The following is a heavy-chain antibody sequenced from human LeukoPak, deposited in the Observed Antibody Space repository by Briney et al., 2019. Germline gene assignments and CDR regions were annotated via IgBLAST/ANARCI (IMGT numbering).Heavy chain of an antibody. CDR2: INPNSGGT. V-gene: IGHV1-2*02. D-gene: IGHD1-26*01. CDR3: VRIVGATVDYGMDV. J-gene: IGHJ6*02. Sequence: ASVKVSCKASGYTFTGYYMHWVRQAPGQGLEWMGWINPNSGGTNYAQKFQGRVTMTRDTSISTAYMELSRLRSDDTAVYYCVRIVGATVDYGMDVWGQGTTVTVSS. CDR1: GYTFTGYY.